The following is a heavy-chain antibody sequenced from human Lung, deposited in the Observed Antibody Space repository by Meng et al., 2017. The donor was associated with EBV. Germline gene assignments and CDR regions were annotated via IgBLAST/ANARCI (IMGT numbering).Heavy chain of an antibody. J-gene: IGHJ2*01. CDR3: ARGATSVFDL. CDR1: GDSVSSSSAA. Sequence: QLQLQQSGSGLVKPFQTLPLTCVISGDSVSSSSAAWTWIMQSPSRGLEWLGRTYYRSKWYNDYAVLVKSRITINPDTSKNQFSLQLNSVTPEDTAVYYCARGATSVFDLWGRGTLVTVSS. V-gene: IGHV6-1*01. CDR2: TYYRSKWYN.